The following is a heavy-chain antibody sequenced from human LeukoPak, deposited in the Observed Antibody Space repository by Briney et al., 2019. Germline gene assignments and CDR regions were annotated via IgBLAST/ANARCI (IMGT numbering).Heavy chain of an antibody. Sequence: PSETLSLTCTVSGGSISGSSYYWGWIRQPPGKGLEWIGSIYYSGSTYYNPSLKSRVTISVDTSKNQFSLKLSSVTAADTAVYYCASSGWYLNWFDPWGQGTLVTVSS. CDR2: IYYSGST. J-gene: IGHJ5*02. CDR1: GGSISGSSYY. D-gene: IGHD6-19*01. V-gene: IGHV4-39*01. CDR3: ASSGWYLNWFDP.